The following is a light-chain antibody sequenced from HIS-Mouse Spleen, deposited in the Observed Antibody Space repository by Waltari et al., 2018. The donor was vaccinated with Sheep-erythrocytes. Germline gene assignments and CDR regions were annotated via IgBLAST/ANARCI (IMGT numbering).Light chain of an antibody. V-gene: IGLV3-1*01. CDR1: KLGDQN. Sequence: SYELTQPPSVSVSPGQTASITCSGDKLGDQNACWYQQKPGQSPVLVIYQDSERPSGIPGRFSGSNSGNTATLTISGTQAMDEADYYCQAWDSSTAWNVVFGGGTKLTVL. CDR2: QDS. CDR3: QAWDSSTAWNVV. J-gene: IGLJ2*01.